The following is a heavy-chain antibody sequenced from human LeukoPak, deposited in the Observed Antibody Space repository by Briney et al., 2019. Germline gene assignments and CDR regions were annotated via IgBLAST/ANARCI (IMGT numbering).Heavy chain of an antibody. CDR2: ISGYNGNT. CDR1: GYTFSSYG. J-gene: IGHJ5*02. V-gene: IGHV1-18*04. D-gene: IGHD3-10*01. CDR3: ARDPNYYGSGTFSVRNWFDP. Sequence: ASVKVSCKASGYTFSSYGISWVRQAPGQGLEWMGWISGYNGNTNYAQKLQGRVTVTTDISTSTAYMELRSLRSDDTAVYYCARDPNYYGSGTFSVRNWFDPWGQGTLVTVSS.